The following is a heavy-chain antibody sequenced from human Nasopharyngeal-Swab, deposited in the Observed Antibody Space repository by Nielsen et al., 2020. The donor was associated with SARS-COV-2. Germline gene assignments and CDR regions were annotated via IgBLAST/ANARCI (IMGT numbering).Heavy chain of an antibody. D-gene: IGHD5-18*01. V-gene: IGHV1-3*01. CDR3: ARDFPVGSYGYAGGFDY. J-gene: IGHJ4*02. Sequence: ASVKVSCKASGYTFTSYAMHWVRQAPGHRLEWMGWINAGNGNTKYSQKFQGRVTITRDTSASTAYMELSSLRSEDTAVYYCARDFPVGSYGYAGGFDYWGQGTLVTVSS. CDR2: INAGNGNT. CDR1: GYTFTSYA.